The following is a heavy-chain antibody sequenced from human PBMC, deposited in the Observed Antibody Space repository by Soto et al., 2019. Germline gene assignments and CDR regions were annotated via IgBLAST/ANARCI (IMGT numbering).Heavy chain of an antibody. J-gene: IGHJ5*02. CDR3: ARHYYSGSDLADFCS. Sequence: SETLSLTCTVSGGSISSYYWSWIRQPPGKGPEWIGYIYYSGSTNYNPSLKSRVTISVDTSKNQFSLKLTSVTAADTALYYCARHYYSGSDLADFCSWGQGTEVTISS. CDR2: IYYSGST. D-gene: IGHD5-12*01. V-gene: IGHV4-59*08. CDR1: GGSISSYY.